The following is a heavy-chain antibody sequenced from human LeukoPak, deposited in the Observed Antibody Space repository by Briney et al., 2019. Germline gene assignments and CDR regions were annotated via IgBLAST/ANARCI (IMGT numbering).Heavy chain of an antibody. CDR3: AKDGGEVGATFEY. Sequence: VGSLRLSCAASGFTFKNYGMNWVRQAPGKGLEWVAIISHDGGKKSYGDSVKGRFTISRDNSKNTLFLQMNSLRSDDTAVYYCAKDGGEVGATFEYWGQGTLFAVSS. CDR1: GFTFKNYG. CDR2: ISHDGGKK. J-gene: IGHJ4*02. D-gene: IGHD1-26*01. V-gene: IGHV3-30*18.